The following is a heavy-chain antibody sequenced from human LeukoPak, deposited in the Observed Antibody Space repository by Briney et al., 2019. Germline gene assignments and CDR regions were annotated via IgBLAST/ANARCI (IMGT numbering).Heavy chain of an antibody. Sequence: ASVKVSCKASGYTFTGYYMHWVRQAPGQGLEWMGWINPNSGGTNYAQKFQGRVTITRDTSISTAYMELSRLRSDDTAVYYCARVRVGSGYDYYYYGMDVWGQGTTVTVSS. CDR1: GYTFTGYY. V-gene: IGHV1-2*02. CDR3: ARVRVGSGYDYYYYGMDV. D-gene: IGHD5-12*01. J-gene: IGHJ6*02. CDR2: INPNSGGT.